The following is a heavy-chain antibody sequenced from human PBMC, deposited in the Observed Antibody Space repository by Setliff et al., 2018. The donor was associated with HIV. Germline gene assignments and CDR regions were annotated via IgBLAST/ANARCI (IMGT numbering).Heavy chain of an antibody. D-gene: IGHD2-2*01. CDR3: ARGSDCDTTTCGDYYYMDV. J-gene: IGHJ6*03. Sequence: SETLSLTCAVYGGSFSGYSWNWIRQPPGKGLECIGEINYSGGTNYNPSLKSRVTISVDTSKNQLSLRLTSVAAADTAVYYCARGSDCDTTTCGDYYYMDVWGIGTTVTVSS. CDR1: GGSFSGYS. CDR2: INYSGGT. V-gene: IGHV4-34*01.